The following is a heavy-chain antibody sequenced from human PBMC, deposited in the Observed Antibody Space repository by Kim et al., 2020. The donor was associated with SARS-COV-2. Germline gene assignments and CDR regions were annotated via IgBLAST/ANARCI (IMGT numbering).Heavy chain of an antibody. D-gene: IGHD3-10*01. V-gene: IGHV3-30*03. J-gene: IGHJ6*02. CDR3: ATDTLLYYGMDV. CDR1: GFTFSSYG. Sequence: GGSLRLSCAASGFTFSSYGMHWVRQAPGKGLEWVAVISYDGSNKYYADSVKGRFTISRDNSKNTLYLQMNSLRAEDTAVYYCATDTLLYYGMDVWGQGTTVTVSS. CDR2: ISYDGSNK.